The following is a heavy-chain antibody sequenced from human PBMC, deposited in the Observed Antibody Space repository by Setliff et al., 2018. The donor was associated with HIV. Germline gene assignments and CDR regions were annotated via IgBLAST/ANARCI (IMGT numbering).Heavy chain of an antibody. V-gene: IGHV1-2*06. D-gene: IGHD3-9*01. J-gene: IGHJ3*02. CDR2: INSNTGDT. CDR1: GYTFTGYF. CDR3: AREYDVLTGYYISAFDI. Sequence: GASVKVSCKASGYTFTGYFIHWVRQAPGQGLEWMGRINSNTGDTNYAQKFQDRVTMTRDTSINTAYMELSRLRSDDTAVYYCAREYDVLTGYYISAFDIWGQGTMVTVSS.